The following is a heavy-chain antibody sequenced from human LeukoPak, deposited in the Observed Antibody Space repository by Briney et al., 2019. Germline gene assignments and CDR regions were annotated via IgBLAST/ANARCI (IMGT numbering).Heavy chain of an antibody. CDR3: AREPSPMVRGYSPAY. J-gene: IGHJ4*02. V-gene: IGHV1-2*02. CDR2: INPNSGGT. D-gene: IGHD3-10*01. Sequence: ASVKVSCKASGYTFSGYGITWVRQAPGQGLEWMGWINPNSGGTNYAQKFQGRVTMTRDTSTSTAHMELRSLRSEDTAVYYCAREPSPMVRGYSPAYWGQGTLVTVSS. CDR1: GYTFSGYG.